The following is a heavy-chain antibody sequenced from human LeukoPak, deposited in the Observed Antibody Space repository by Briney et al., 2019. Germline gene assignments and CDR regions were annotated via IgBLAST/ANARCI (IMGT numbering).Heavy chain of an antibody. D-gene: IGHD2/OR15-2a*01. CDR1: GYTFTGYY. J-gene: IGHJ6*02. CDR2: ISAYNGNT. CDR3: ARGDSTLPHYYYYGMDV. V-gene: IGHV1-18*04. Sequence: ASVKVSCKASGYTFTGYYMHWVRQAPGQGLEWMGWISAYNGNTNYAQKLQGRVTMTTDTSTSTAYMELRSLRSDDTAVYYCARGDSTLPHYYYYGMDVWGQGTTVTVSS.